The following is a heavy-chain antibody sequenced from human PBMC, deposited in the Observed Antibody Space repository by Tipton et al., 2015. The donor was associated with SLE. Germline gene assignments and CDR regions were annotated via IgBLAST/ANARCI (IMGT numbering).Heavy chain of an antibody. CDR3: ARQDYSDYQRGGGFDP. D-gene: IGHD4-11*01. Sequence: TLSLTCAVSGGSISSSSYYWGWIRQPPGKGLEWIANIYYSGDTYYNPSLKSRVTISVDTPKNHFSLRLSSVTAADTAVYYCARQDYSDYQRGGGFDPWGQGTLVTVSS. J-gene: IGHJ5*02. V-gene: IGHV4-39*01. CDR1: GGSISSSSYY. CDR2: IYYSGDT.